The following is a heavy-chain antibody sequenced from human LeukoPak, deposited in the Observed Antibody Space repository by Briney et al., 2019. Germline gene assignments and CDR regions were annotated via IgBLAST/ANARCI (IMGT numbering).Heavy chain of an antibody. CDR2: INHSGST. CDR3: ATTYSTCSGGSCYFGDY. Sequence: SETLSLTCAVYGGSFSGYYWSWIRQPPGKGLEWIGEINHSGSTNYNPSLKSRVTISVDTSKNQFSLKLSSVTAADTAVYYCATTYSTCSGGSCYFGDYWGQETLVTVSS. D-gene: IGHD2-15*01. CDR1: GGSFSGYY. J-gene: IGHJ4*02. V-gene: IGHV4-34*01.